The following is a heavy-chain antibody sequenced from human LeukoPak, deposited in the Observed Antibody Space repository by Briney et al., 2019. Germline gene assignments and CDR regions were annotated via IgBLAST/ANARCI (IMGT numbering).Heavy chain of an antibody. CDR2: ISWNSGTI. CDR1: GFTFGDYA. Sequence: GGSLRLSCAASGFTFGDYAMHWVRQAPGKGLEWVSGISWNSGTIGYADSVKGRFTISRDNAKTSLYLQMNSLRAEDTAVYYCARDLSGVTGYTYGRGIDYWGQGTLVTVSS. D-gene: IGHD5-18*01. V-gene: IGHV3-9*01. J-gene: IGHJ4*02. CDR3: ARDLSGVTGYTYGRGIDY.